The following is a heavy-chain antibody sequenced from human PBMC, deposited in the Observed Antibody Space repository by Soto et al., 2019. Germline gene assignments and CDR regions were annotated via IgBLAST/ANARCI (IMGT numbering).Heavy chain of an antibody. Sequence: PSETLSLTCTVSGGSISSYYWSWIRQPPGKGLEWIGYIYYSGSTNYNPSLKSRVTISVDTSKNQFSLKLSSVTAADTAVYYCARGDVVVPAIGAFDIWGQGTMVTVSS. CDR3: ARGDVVVPAIGAFDI. CDR2: IYYSGST. D-gene: IGHD2-2*01. V-gene: IGHV4-59*01. CDR1: GGSISSYY. J-gene: IGHJ3*02.